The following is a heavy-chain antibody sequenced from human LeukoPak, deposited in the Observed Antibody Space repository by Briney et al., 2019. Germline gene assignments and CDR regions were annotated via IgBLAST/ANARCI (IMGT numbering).Heavy chain of an antibody. D-gene: IGHD3-10*01. CDR1: GYTFTSYG. Sequence: ASVKVSCKASGYTFTSYGISWVRQAPGQGLEWMGWISAYNGNTNYAQKLQGRVTMTTDASTSTAYMELRSLRSDDTAVYYCARDRSYYGSGSLWGQGTLVTVSS. CDR2: ISAYNGNT. J-gene: IGHJ4*02. V-gene: IGHV1-18*04. CDR3: ARDRSYYGSGSL.